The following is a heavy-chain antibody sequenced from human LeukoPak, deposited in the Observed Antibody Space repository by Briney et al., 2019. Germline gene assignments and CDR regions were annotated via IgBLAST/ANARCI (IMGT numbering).Heavy chain of an antibody. Sequence: GESLKISCQGSGYSFTSYWISWVRQMPGKGLEWMGIIYPGDSDTRYRPSFQGQVTISADKSISTAYLQRSSLKASDTAMYYCARQWSGYTFDYWGQGTLVTVSS. CDR1: GYSFTSYW. D-gene: IGHD3-3*01. J-gene: IGHJ4*02. CDR2: IYPGDSDT. CDR3: ARQWSGYTFDY. V-gene: IGHV5-51*01.